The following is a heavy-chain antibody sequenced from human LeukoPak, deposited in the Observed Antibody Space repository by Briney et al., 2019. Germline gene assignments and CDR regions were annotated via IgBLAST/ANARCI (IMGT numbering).Heavy chain of an antibody. D-gene: IGHD3-10*01. CDR3: ARDRRSVAGSYIDYYYMDV. CDR2: IIPIFGTA. V-gene: IGHV1-69*13. J-gene: IGHJ6*03. Sequence: SVKVSCKASGGTFSSYAISWVRQAPGQGLEWMGGIIPIFGTANYAQKFQGRVTITADESTSTAYMELSSLRSEDTAVYYCARDRRSVAGSYIDYYYMDVWGKGTTVTISS. CDR1: GGTFSSYA.